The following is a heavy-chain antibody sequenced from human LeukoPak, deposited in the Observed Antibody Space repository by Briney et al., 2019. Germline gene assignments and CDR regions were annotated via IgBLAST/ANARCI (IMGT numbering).Heavy chain of an antibody. J-gene: IGHJ3*02. CDR2: IYYSGST. CDR1: GGSLTNYDYH. CDR3: ARSLGYCSSTSCYGMAFDI. D-gene: IGHD2-2*01. Sequence: SETLSLTCSVSGGSLTNYDYHWGWIRQPPGKGLEWIGYIYYSGSTNYNPSLKSRVTISVDTSKNQFSLKLSSVTAADTAVYYCARSLGYCSSTSCYGMAFDIWGQGTMVTVSS. V-gene: IGHV4-61*08.